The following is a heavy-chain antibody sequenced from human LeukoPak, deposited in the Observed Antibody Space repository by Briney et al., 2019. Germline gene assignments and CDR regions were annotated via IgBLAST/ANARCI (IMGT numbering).Heavy chain of an antibody. CDR2: IIPIFGTA. J-gene: IGHJ6*04. CDR3: ARRTITMVRGVIYYYGMDV. CDR1: GGTFSSCA. V-gene: IGHV1-69*01. D-gene: IGHD3-10*01. Sequence: SVKVSCKASGGTFSSCAISWVRQAPGQGLEWMGGIIPIFGTANYAQKFQGRVTITADESTSTAYMELSSLRSEDTAVYYCARRTITMVRGVIYYYGMDVWGKGTTVTVSS.